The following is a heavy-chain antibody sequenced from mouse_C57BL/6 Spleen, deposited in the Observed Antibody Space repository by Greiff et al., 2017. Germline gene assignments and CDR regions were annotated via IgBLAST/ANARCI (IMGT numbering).Heavy chain of an antibody. J-gene: IGHJ4*01. CDR1: GFTFSDYG. D-gene: IGHD2-10*01. CDR2: ISSGSSTI. V-gene: IGHV5-17*01. Sequence: EVMLVESGGGLVKPGGSLKLSCAASGFTFSDYGMHWVRQAPEKGLEWVAYISSGSSTIYYADTVKGRFTISRDNAKNTLFLQLTSLRSEDTAMYYGARQAYYDAMDYWGQGTSVTVSS. CDR3: ARQAYYDAMDY.